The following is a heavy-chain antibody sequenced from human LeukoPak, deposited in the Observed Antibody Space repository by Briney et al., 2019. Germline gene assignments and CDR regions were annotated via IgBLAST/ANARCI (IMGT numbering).Heavy chain of an antibody. Sequence: GASVKVSCKASGYTFTSYGFSWVRQAPGQGLEWMGWISAYNGDTKYALNLQGRVTMTTDTSTSTAYMELRSLRSDDTAVYYCARQQRWDQYYFDYWGQGTLVTVSS. CDR2: ISAYNGDT. CDR3: ARQQRWDQYYFDY. V-gene: IGHV1-18*01. D-gene: IGHD4-23*01. CDR1: GYTFTSYG. J-gene: IGHJ4*02.